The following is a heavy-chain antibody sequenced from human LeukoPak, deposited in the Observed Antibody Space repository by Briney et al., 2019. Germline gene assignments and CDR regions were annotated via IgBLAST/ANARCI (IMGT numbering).Heavy chain of an antibody. CDR1: GFTFSSYS. CDR2: ISNSGSYI. D-gene: IGHD2-15*01. CDR3: ARDKRWHYGMDV. J-gene: IGHJ6*02. V-gene: IGHV3-21*01. Sequence: PGGSLRLSCAASGFTFSSYSMNWVRQAPGKGLEWVSSISNSGSYIFYADSVKGRFTISRDNAKNTLYLQMNSLRAEDTAVYYCARDKRWHYGMDVWGQGNTVTVSS.